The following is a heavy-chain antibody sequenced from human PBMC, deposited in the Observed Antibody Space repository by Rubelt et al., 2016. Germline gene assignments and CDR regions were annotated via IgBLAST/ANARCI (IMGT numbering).Heavy chain of an antibody. V-gene: IGHV3-30*04. CDR2: ISHDGSNK. J-gene: IGHJ5*02. CDR3: ARDLSKAFDP. D-gene: IGHD4-11*01. Sequence: VQLVESGGGLVQPGGSLRLSCAASGFTFSSYAMHWVRQAPGKGLEWVAVISHDGSNKYYADSVKGRFTISRDNAKNTLYLQMNSLRAEDTAVYYCARDLSKAFDPWGQGTLVTVSS. CDR1: GFTFSSYA.